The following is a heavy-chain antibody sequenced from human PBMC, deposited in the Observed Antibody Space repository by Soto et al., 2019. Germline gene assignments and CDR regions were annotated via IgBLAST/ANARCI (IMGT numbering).Heavy chain of an antibody. CDR2: VNWDGSST. V-gene: IGHV3-20*04. CDR1: GFMFKDFA. J-gene: IGHJ6*04. Sequence: GGSLRLSCAASGFMFKDFAMHWVRQAPGKGLEWVSGVNWDGSSTGYADSVRGRFTISRDNAKTSLYLQLNNLRAADTAFYYCARARARYKFDLDVWGKGTTVTVSS. D-gene: IGHD1-20*01. CDR3: ARARARYKFDLDV.